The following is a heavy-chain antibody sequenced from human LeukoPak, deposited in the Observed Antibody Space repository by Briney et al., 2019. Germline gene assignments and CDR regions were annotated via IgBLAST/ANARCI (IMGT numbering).Heavy chain of an antibody. CDR2: IYSSGST. D-gene: IGHD4-23*01. V-gene: IGHV4-59*11. CDR1: GGSISGPY. Sequence: PSGTLSLTCTVSGGSISGPYWSWIRQPPGKGLEWIGYIYSSGSTDYNPSLKSRVTISEDTSRNQFSLKLSSVTAADTAVYYCAMGYGGNSDNYWGQGTLVTVSS. CDR3: AMGYGGNSDNY. J-gene: IGHJ4*02.